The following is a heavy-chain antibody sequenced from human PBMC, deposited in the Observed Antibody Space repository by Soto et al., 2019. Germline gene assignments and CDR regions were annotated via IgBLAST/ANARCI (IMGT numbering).Heavy chain of an antibody. CDR2: VNPSGGHT. J-gene: IGHJ4*02. D-gene: IGHD2-21*02. Sequence: QVQLVQSGAEVKKPGASVKVSCKASGDTFTDYYIHWVRQAPGQWLEWMGTVNPSGGHTTYALHFLCRVTRTRDKSTRTLYMELTSLTAEDTSVYDCASGGHGVVVTAALDYWGQGTLVTVSS. CDR3: ASGGHGVVVTAALDY. CDR1: GDTFTDYY. V-gene: IGHV1-46*01.